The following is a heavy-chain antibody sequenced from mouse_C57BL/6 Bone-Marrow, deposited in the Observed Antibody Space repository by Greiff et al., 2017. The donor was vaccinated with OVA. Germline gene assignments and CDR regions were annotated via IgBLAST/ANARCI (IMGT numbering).Heavy chain of an antibody. CDR2: IDPETGGT. D-gene: IGHD3-3*01. Sequence: QVQLQQSGAELVRPGASVTLSCKASGYTFTDYEMHWVKQTPVHGLEWIGAIDPETGGTAYNQKFKGKAILTADKSSSTAYMELRSLTSEDSAVYYCIGEEGAWFAYWGQGTLVTVSA. J-gene: IGHJ3*01. V-gene: IGHV1-15*01. CDR1: GYTFTDYE. CDR3: IGEEGAWFAY.